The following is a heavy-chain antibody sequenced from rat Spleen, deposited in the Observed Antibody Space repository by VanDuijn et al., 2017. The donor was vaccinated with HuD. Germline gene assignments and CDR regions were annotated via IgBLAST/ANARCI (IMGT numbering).Heavy chain of an antibody. Sequence: EVQLQESGPGLVKPSQSLSLTCSVTGYSITTSHRWNWIRKFPGNKLEWMGYINSAGNTKYNPSLKSRISITRDASKNQFFLQVNSVTAEDTATYYCAKEGYGIDYWGQGVMVTVSS. J-gene: IGHJ2*01. CDR1: GYSITTSHR. D-gene: IGHD4-1*01. CDR2: INSAGNT. V-gene: IGHV3-3*01. CDR3: AKEGYGIDY.